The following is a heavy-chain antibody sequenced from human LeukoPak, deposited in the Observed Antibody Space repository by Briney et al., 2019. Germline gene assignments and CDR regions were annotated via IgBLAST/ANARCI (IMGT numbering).Heavy chain of an antibody. J-gene: IGHJ3*02. CDR2: IYYSGST. D-gene: IGHD2-2*01. V-gene: IGHV4-59*01. CDR3: ARVLFLGDCSSTSCYDDAFDI. Sequence: KPSETLSLTCTVSGGSISSYYWSWVRQPPGKGLEWIGYIYYSGSTNYNPSLKSRVTISVDTSKNQFSLKLSSVTAADTAVYYCARVLFLGDCSSTSCYDDAFDIWGQGTMVTVSS. CDR1: GGSISSYY.